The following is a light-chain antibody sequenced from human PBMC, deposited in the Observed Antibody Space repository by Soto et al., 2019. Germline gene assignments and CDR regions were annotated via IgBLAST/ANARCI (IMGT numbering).Light chain of an antibody. CDR3: QQYNSYSPT. V-gene: IGKV1-5*03. CDR1: QSISSW. J-gene: IGKJ1*01. Sequence: DIQMTQSPSTLSASVGDRVTITCRASQSISSWLAWYQQKPGKAPKLLIYKASSLESGVPSRFSGSGSGTEFTLTISSLQPDDXATYYCQQYNSYSPTFGXGX. CDR2: KAS.